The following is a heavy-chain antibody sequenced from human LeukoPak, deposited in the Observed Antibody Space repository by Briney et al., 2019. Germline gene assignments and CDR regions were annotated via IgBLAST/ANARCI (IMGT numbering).Heavy chain of an antibody. V-gene: IGHV5-51*01. CDR2: IYPGDSDT. CDR1: GYSFTSYW. Sequence: MAGESLKISCKGSGYSFTSYWIGWVRQMPGKGLEWMGIIYPGDSDTRYSPSFQGQITISADKSISTAYLQWSSLKASDTAMYYCARQVDYDFQNYYYYMDVWGKGTTVTVSS. J-gene: IGHJ6*03. CDR3: ARQVDYDFQNYYYYMDV. D-gene: IGHD3-3*01.